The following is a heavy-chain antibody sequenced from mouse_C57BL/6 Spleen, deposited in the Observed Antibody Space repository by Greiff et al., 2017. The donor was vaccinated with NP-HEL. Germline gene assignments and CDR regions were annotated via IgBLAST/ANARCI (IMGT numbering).Heavy chain of an antibody. Sequence: QVQLQQPGAELVRPGSSVKLSCKASGYTFTSYWMHWVKQRPIQGLEWIGNIDPSDSETHYNQKFKDKATLTVDKSSSTAYMQLSSLTSEDSAVYYCARTLNYSWFAYWGQGTLVTVSA. CDR1: GYTFTSYW. CDR2: IDPSDSET. D-gene: IGHD2-1*01. J-gene: IGHJ3*01. CDR3: ARTLNYSWFAY. V-gene: IGHV1-52*01.